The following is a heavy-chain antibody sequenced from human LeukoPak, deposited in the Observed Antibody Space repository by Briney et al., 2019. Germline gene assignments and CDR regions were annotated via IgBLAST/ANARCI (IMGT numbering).Heavy chain of an antibody. CDR1: GYTFSGYY. Sequence: ASVKVSCKASGYTFSGYYMHWVRQAPGQGLEWMRWINPNSGDTNYAQKFQGRVTMTRDMSINTAYVELGRLRSDDTAVYYCARDPSSRGNFDYWGQGTLVTVSS. CDR3: ARDPSSRGNFDY. D-gene: IGHD5-24*01. CDR2: INPNSGDT. V-gene: IGHV1-2*02. J-gene: IGHJ4*02.